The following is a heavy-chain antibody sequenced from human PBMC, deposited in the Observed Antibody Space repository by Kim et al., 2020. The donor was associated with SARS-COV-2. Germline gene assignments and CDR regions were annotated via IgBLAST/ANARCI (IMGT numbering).Heavy chain of an antibody. V-gene: IGHV3-21*01. Sequence: GGSLRLSCAASGFTFSSYSMNWVRQAPGKGLEWVSSISSSSSYIYYADSVKGRFTISRDNAKNSLYLQMNSLRAEDTAVYYCARDVGEWELLRTVGWFDPWGQGTLVTVSS. J-gene: IGHJ5*02. CDR3: ARDVGEWELLRTVGWFDP. CDR2: ISSSSSYI. CDR1: GFTFSSYS. D-gene: IGHD1-26*01.